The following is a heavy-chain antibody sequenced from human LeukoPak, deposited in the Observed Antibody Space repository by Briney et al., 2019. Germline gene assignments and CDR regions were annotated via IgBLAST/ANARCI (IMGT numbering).Heavy chain of an antibody. CDR1: GFTFSSYA. Sequence: GGSLRLSCAASGFTFSSYAMSWVRQAPGKGLEWVSAISGSGGSTYYADSVKGRFTISRDNAKNSLYLQMNSLRAEDTALYYCARERWAYYMDVWGKGTTVTVSS. CDR2: ISGSGGST. CDR3: ARERWAYYMDV. J-gene: IGHJ6*03. D-gene: IGHD3-16*01. V-gene: IGHV3-23*01.